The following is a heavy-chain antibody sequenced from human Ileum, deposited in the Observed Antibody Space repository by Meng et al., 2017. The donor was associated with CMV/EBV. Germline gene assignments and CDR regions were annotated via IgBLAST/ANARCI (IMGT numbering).Heavy chain of an antibody. CDR3: AKPLLYKYYHMDF. D-gene: IGHD1-1*01. CDR1: KFTFGSYT. V-gene: IGHV3-30*18. Sequence: GESLKISCAASKFTFGSYTMHWVRQAPGKGLEWVAVITDDGRNKYYADSVQGRFTMSRDNSKHTLYLQMNNLRAEDAAVYYCAKPLLYKYYHMDFWGQGTTVTVSS. J-gene: IGHJ6*03. CDR2: ITDDGRNK.